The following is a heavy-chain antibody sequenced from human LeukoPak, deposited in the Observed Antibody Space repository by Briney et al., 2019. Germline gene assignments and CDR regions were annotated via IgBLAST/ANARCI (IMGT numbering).Heavy chain of an antibody. Sequence: GGSLRLSCAASGFTVSTNYMSWVCQAPGKGLEWVSLIYSGGGTYYADSVKGRFTISRDNSRNTLSLQMNSLRVDDTAVYYCARGFRSVTTWGYFDYWGQGALVTVSS. D-gene: IGHD4-17*01. J-gene: IGHJ4*02. CDR1: GFTVSTNY. V-gene: IGHV3-66*01. CDR3: ARGFRSVTTWGYFDY. CDR2: IYSGGGT.